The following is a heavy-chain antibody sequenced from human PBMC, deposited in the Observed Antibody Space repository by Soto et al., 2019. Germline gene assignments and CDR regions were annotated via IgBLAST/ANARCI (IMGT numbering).Heavy chain of an antibody. CDR2: IYYSGST. CDR3: ASVGNFYDSSGYYYETHFVY. J-gene: IGHJ4*02. D-gene: IGHD3-22*01. V-gene: IGHV4-59*01. Sequence: SETLSLTCTVSGGSISSYYWSWIRQPPGKGLEWIGYIYYSGSTNYNPSLKSRVTISVDTSKNQFSLKLSSVTAADTAVYYCASVGNFYDSSGYYYETHFVYWGQGTLVTVYS. CDR1: GGSISSYY.